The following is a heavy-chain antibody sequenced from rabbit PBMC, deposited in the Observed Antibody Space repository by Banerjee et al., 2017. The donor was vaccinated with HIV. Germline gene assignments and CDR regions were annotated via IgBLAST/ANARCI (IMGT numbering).Heavy chain of an antibody. V-gene: IGHV1S40*01. CDR2: IYAGDGST. D-gene: IGHD3-1*01. J-gene: IGHJ4*01. CDR1: GFSLFSYW. CDR3: ARDKELAIWGYEFDL. Sequence: QSLEESGGGLVKPGGTLTLTCKASGFSLFSYWMCWVRQAPGKGLDLIACIYAGDGSTDYTNWVNGRFTISKTSSTTVTLQMTSLTAADTATYFCARDKELAIWGYEFDLWGPGTLVTVS.